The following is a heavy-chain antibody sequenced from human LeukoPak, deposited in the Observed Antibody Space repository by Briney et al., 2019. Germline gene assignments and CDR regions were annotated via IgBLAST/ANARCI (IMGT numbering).Heavy chain of an antibody. CDR2: IRAYNGNK. D-gene: IGHD3-3*01. J-gene: IGHJ4*02. CDR1: GFTFTSYG. CDR3: ASITYYDFWSGSHAHFYY. V-gene: IGHV1-18*01. Sequence: GASVKVSCKASGFTFTSYGISWVRQAPGQGLEWMGWIRAYNGNKYYVQKLQGRVTMSRDTSTSSVYMQLRSLRSEDTAVYYCASITYYDFWSGSHAHFYYWAQGTLVSVSS.